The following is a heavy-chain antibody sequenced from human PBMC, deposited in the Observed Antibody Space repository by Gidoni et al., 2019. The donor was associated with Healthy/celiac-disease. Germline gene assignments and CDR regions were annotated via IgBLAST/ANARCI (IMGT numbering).Heavy chain of an antibody. Sequence: EVQLLESGGGLVQPGGSLRLSCAASGFTFSSYAMSWVRQAPGKGLEWVSAISCSGGSTYYADSVKGRFTISRDNSKNTLYLQMNSLRAEDTAVYYCAKSRAFYCSSTSCMYYFDYWGQGTLVTVSS. J-gene: IGHJ4*02. CDR2: ISCSGGST. CDR1: GFTFSSYA. D-gene: IGHD2-2*01. V-gene: IGHV3-23*01. CDR3: AKSRAFYCSSTSCMYYFDY.